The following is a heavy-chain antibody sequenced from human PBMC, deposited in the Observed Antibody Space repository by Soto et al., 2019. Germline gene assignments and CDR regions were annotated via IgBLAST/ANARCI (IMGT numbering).Heavy chain of an antibody. Sequence: SETLSLTCTVSGGSISSYYWSWIRQPPGKGLEWIGYIYYSGSTNYNPSLKSRVTISVDTSKNQFSLKLSSVTAADTAVYYCAIGSYLFDPSGHGTLVTVSS. D-gene: IGHD2-21*01. J-gene: IGHJ5*02. V-gene: IGHV4-59*01. CDR1: GGSISSYY. CDR3: AIGSYLFDP. CDR2: IYYSGST.